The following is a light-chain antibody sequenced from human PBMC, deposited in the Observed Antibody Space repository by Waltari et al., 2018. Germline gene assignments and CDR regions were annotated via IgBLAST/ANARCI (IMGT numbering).Light chain of an antibody. J-gene: IGLJ2*01. CDR1: SSDLGGYHF. CDR2: EGT. CDR3: CSYAGRITFVV. Sequence: QSALTQPASVSGSPGQSITISCTGTSSDLGGYHFVSWYQQHPGNAPKVLIYEGTKRPSGISNRFSGSKSGNTASLTISGLQAEDEADYYCCSYAGRITFVVFGGGTKLTVL. V-gene: IGLV2-23*01.